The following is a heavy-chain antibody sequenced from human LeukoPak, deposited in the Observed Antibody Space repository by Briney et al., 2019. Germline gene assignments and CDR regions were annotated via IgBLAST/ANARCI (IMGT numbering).Heavy chain of an antibody. Sequence: GGSLRLSCAASGFTFSSYSMNWVRQAPGKGLEWVSSISSSSSYIYYADSVKGRFTISRDNAKNSLYLQMNSLRAEDTAVYYCARDPEGHSYGEGDYWGQGTLVTVSS. J-gene: IGHJ4*02. CDR3: ARDPEGHSYGEGDY. CDR1: GFTFSSYS. D-gene: IGHD5-18*01. CDR2: ISSSSSYI. V-gene: IGHV3-21*01.